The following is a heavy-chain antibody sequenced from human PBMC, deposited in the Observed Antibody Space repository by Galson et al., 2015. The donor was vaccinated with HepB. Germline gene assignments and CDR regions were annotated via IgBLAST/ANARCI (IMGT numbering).Heavy chain of an antibody. D-gene: IGHD5-24*01. Sequence: SLRLSCAASGFTFSSYAMHWVRQAPGKGLEYVSAISSNGGSTYYANSVKGRFTISRDNSKNTLYLQMGSLRAEDMAVYYCASYRWDEDGYKWGAFDIWGQGTMVTVSS. CDR1: GFTFSSYA. J-gene: IGHJ3*02. CDR3: ASYRWDEDGYKWGAFDI. CDR2: ISSNGGST. V-gene: IGHV3-64*01.